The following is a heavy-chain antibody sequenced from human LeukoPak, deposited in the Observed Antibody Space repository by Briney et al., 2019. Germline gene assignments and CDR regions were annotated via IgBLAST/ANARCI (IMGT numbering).Heavy chain of an antibody. Sequence: ASVKVSCKASGYTFTSYDVNWVRQATGQGLEWMGWMNPNSGNTGYAQKLQGRVTMTRNTSIGTAYMELSSLRSEDTAVYYCARAPSYGMDVWGQGTTVTVSS. J-gene: IGHJ6*02. CDR1: GYTFTSYD. CDR3: ARAPSYGMDV. V-gene: IGHV1-8*01. CDR2: MNPNSGNT.